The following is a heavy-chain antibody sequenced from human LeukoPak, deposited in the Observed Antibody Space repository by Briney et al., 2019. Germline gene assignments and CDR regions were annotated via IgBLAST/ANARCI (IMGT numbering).Heavy chain of an antibody. J-gene: IGHJ4*02. V-gene: IGHV3-23*01. D-gene: IGHD1-26*01. CDR2: ISGSGGST. Sequence: GGSLRLSCAASGFTVSSNYMSWVRQAPGKGLEWVSAISGSGGSTYYADSVRGRFIISRDSSKNTLYLQMNSLRVEDTAVYYCAKGGAQVGGQGTLVTVSS. CDR1: GFTVSSNY. CDR3: AKGGAQV.